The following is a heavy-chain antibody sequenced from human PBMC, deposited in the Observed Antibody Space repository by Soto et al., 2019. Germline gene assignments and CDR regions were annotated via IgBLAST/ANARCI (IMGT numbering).Heavy chain of an antibody. CDR1: GGTFRGYD. V-gene: IGHV4-34*08. CDR3: AKYTSGTMRDY. J-gene: IGHJ4*02. D-gene: IGHD5-18*01. CDR2: INHSGST. Sequence: PSETLSLTCAVYGGTFRGYDWSWIRQPPGKGLEWIGEINHSGSTNYNPSLKSRVTISVDTSKNQFSLIVNYVTAADTAVYYCAKYTSGTMRDYWGQGTLVTVSS.